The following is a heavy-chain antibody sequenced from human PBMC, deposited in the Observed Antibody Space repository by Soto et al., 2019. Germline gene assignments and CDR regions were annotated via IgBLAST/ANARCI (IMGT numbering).Heavy chain of an antibody. D-gene: IGHD3-3*01. CDR2: IYYSGST. Sequence: SETLSLTCTVSGGSISSGGYYWSWIRQHPGKGLEWIGYIYYSGSTYYNPSLKSRVTISVDTSKNQFSLKLSSVTAADTAVYYCASLTKEDFWSGSGFSCWFDPWGQGTLVTVSS. CDR1: GGSISSGGYY. CDR3: ASLTKEDFWSGSGFSCWFDP. V-gene: IGHV4-31*03. J-gene: IGHJ5*02.